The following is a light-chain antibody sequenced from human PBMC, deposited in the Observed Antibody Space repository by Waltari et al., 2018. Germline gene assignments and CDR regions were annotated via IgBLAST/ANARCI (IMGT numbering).Light chain of an antibody. V-gene: IGLV3-19*01. CDR3: NSRDGNGNRFV. Sequence: SSELTPDPAVSVALGQTVRITCQGDSLRCHYPHWYPQKPGQAPILVMYGKNNRPSGIPDRFSGSNSGDTASLTITGAQAEDEAAYYCNSRDGNGNRFVFGGGTKVTVL. CDR2: GKN. CDR1: SLRCHY. J-gene: IGLJ2*01.